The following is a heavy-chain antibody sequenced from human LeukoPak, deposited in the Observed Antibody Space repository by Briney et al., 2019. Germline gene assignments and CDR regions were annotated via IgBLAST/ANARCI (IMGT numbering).Heavy chain of an antibody. D-gene: IGHD3-16*01. CDR1: GFTFSSYG. Sequence: GGSLRLSCAASGFTFSSYGMHWVRQAPGKGLGWVAVIWYEGSNKYYADSVTGRFTISRENSKNTLFLQMNSLRAEDTAVYYCAKDLGRYWGQGTLVTVSS. CDR2: IWYEGSNK. V-gene: IGHV3-33*06. CDR3: AKDLGRY. J-gene: IGHJ4*02.